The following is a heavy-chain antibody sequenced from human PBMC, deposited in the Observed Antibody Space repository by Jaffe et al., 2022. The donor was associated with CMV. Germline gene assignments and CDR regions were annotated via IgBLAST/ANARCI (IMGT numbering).Heavy chain of an antibody. Sequence: QVQLVQSGAEVKKPGASVKVSCKASGYTFTSYYMHWVRQAPGQGLEWMGIINPSGGSTSYAQKFQGRVTMTRDTSTSTVYMELSSLRSEDTAVYYCARESKFTYYDILTGYSTEYYFDYWGQGTLVTVSS. D-gene: IGHD3-9*01. CDR1: GYTFTSYY. CDR2: INPSGGST. CDR3: ARESKFTYYDILTGYSTEYYFDY. J-gene: IGHJ4*02. V-gene: IGHV1-46*01.